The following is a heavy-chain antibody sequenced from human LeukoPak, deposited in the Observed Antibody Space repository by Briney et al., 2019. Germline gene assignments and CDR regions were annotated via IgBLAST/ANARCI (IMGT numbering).Heavy chain of an antibody. Sequence: SETLSLTCTVSGGSISSYYWSWIRQPPGKGLEWIGYIYYSGSTNYKSSLKSRVTISVDTSKNQFSLKLSSVTAADTAVYYCAREHSNYYYYYMDVWGKGTTVTVSS. CDR3: AREHSNYYYYYMDV. D-gene: IGHD4-11*01. J-gene: IGHJ6*03. CDR2: IYYSGST. CDR1: GGSISSYY. V-gene: IGHV4-59*01.